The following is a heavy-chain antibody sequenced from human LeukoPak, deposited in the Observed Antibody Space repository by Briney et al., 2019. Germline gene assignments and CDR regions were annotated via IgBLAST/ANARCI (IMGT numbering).Heavy chain of an antibody. V-gene: IGHV2-5*02. Sequence: SGPTLVNPTQTLTLTCTFSGFSLSTSGVGVGWIRQPPGKALEWLALIYWAGDIHYSPSLKSRLTITKDTSANQVVLTVTNMDPADTATYYCIHRPGRGIPAAHWGQGTLVTVSS. D-gene: IGHD2-21*01. CDR2: IYWAGDI. CDR1: GFSLSTSGVG. CDR3: IHRPGRGIPAAH. J-gene: IGHJ4*02.